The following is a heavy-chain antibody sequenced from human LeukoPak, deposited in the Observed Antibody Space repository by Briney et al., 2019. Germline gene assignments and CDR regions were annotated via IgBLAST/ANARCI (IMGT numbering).Heavy chain of an antibody. Sequence: ASVKVSCKASGYTFTSYYMHWVRQAPGQGLEWMGIINPSGGSTSYAQKFQGRVTMTRDTSTSTVYMELSSLRSEDTAVYYCARDRPVGLYGDYGMDVWGQGTTVTVSS. V-gene: IGHV1-46*01. CDR2: INPSGGST. D-gene: IGHD4-17*01. CDR1: GYTFTSYY. J-gene: IGHJ6*02. CDR3: ARDRPVGLYGDYGMDV.